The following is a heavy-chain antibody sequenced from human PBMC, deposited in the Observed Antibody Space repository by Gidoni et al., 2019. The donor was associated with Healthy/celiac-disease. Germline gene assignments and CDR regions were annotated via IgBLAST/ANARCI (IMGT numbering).Heavy chain of an antibody. CDR1: GYTFTSNG. Sequence: QAQLVQSGAEVKKPGASVQVSCKASGYTFTSNGISWVRQAPGQGLEWMGWISAYNGNTNYAQKLQGRVTMTTDTSTSTAYMELRSLRSDDTAVYYCARERGTDYGDYAARRFDYWGQGTLVTVSS. D-gene: IGHD4-17*01. CDR3: ARERGTDYGDYAARRFDY. CDR2: ISAYNGNT. V-gene: IGHV1-18*01. J-gene: IGHJ4*02.